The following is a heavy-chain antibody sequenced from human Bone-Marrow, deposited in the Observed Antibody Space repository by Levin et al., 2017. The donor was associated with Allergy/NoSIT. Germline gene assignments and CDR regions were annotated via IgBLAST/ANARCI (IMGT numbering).Heavy chain of an antibody. CDR3: ARDLKQWLANRVEYYFDY. D-gene: IGHD6-19*01. CDR1: GGSISSYY. CDR2: IYYSGST. V-gene: IGHV4-59*01. Sequence: KTSETLSLTCTVSGGSISSYYWSWIRQPPGKGLEWIGYIYYSGSTNYNPSLKSRVTISVDTSKNQFSLKLSSVTAADTAVYYCARDLKQWLANRVEYYFDYWGQGTLVTVSS. J-gene: IGHJ4*02.